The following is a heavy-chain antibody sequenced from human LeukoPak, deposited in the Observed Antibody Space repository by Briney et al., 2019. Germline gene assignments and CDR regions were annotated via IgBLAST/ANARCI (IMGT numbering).Heavy chain of an antibody. CDR1: GFTFSTYA. D-gene: IGHD4-17*01. J-gene: IGHJ6*03. V-gene: IGHV3-30*04. Sequence: GGSLRLSCAVSGFTFSTYAMHWVRQAPGKGLEWMAVISYDGGKKYYADSVKGRFTISRDNAKNYLYLQMNSLRAEDTAVYYCARDAESPGTTMTTYHYYMDVWGKGTTVT. CDR3: ARDAESPGTTMTTYHYYMDV. CDR2: ISYDGGKK.